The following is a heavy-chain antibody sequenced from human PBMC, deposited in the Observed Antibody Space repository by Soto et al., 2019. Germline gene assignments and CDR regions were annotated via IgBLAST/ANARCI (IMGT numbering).Heavy chain of an antibody. CDR3: VPGRVGATAERFDP. V-gene: IGHV1-69*02. J-gene: IGHJ5*02. CDR1: GGTFSSYT. D-gene: IGHD1-26*01. CDR2: IIPILGIA. Sequence: QVQLVQSGAEVKKPGSSVKVSCKASGGTFSSYTISWVRQAPGQGLEWMGRIIPILGIANYAQKFQGRVTSTADKSTSTADMELSSLRSEDTAVYYCVPGRVGATAERFDPWGQGTLVTVSS.